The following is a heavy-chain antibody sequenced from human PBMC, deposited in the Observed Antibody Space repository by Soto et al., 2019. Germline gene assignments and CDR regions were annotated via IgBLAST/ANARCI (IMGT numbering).Heavy chain of an antibody. CDR1: GFTFSSYA. V-gene: IGHV3-23*01. Sequence: EVQLLESGGGLVQPGGSLRLSCAASGFTFSSYAMSWVRQAPGKGLEWVSAISGSGGSTYYADSVKGRFTISRDNSKNTLYLQMNSLRADDTAVYYCAKRADRNTSSKGSDYYFDYWGQGTLVTVSS. CDR2: ISGSGGST. J-gene: IGHJ4*02. D-gene: IGHD1-1*01. CDR3: AKRADRNTSSKGSDYYFDY.